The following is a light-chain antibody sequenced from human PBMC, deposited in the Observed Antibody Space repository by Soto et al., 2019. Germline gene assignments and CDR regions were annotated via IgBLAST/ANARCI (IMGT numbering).Light chain of an antibody. V-gene: IGKV1-5*03. CDR1: QSISRW. Sequence: DIQMTQSPSTLSASVGDRVTITCRARQSISRWLAWYQQKPGTVPKLLIYEASTLESGVPSRFSGSRAGTEVTLTVSSLQPADFAPYYCQQYNDSFPYTFGQGTKLEIK. CDR2: EAS. J-gene: IGKJ2*01. CDR3: QQYNDSFPYT.